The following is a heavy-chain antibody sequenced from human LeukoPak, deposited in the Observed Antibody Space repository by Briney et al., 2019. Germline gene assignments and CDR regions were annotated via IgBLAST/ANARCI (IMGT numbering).Heavy chain of an antibody. CDR3: ARDQEGFDY. J-gene: IGHJ4*02. CDR2: IYPRDGST. V-gene: IGHV1-46*01. CDR1: GYTFTSNY. Sequence: ASVKVSRKASGYTFTSNYIHWVRQAPGQGLEWMGMIYPRDGSTSYAQMFQGRVTVTRDTSTSTVHMELSGLRSEDTAVYYCARDQEGFDYWGQGTLVTVSS.